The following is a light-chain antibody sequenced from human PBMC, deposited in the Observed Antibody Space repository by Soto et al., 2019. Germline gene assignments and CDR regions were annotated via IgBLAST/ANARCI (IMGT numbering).Light chain of an antibody. CDR1: QSVSSN. V-gene: IGKV3-15*01. Sequence: EIVMTQSPAPLSVSPGERATLSCRASQSVSSNLAWYQQKPGQAPRLLIYGASTRATGIPARFSGSGSGTEFTLTISSLQSEDFAVYYCQQYHNWPPSTFGQGAKLEIK. CDR2: GAS. CDR3: QQYHNWPPST. J-gene: IGKJ2*02.